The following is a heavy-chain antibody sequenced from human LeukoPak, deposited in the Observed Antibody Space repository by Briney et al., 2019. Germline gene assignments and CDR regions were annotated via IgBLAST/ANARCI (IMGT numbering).Heavy chain of an antibody. Sequence: GGSLRLSCAAPGFTFSSYGMHWVRQAPGKGLEWVAVISYDGSNKYYADFVKGRFTISRDNSKNTLYLQMNSLRAEDTAVYYCAAEWFGELSRMDVWGQGTTVTVSS. J-gene: IGHJ6*02. CDR3: AAEWFGELSRMDV. D-gene: IGHD3-10*01. CDR2: ISYDGSNK. CDR1: GFTFSSYG. V-gene: IGHV3-30*03.